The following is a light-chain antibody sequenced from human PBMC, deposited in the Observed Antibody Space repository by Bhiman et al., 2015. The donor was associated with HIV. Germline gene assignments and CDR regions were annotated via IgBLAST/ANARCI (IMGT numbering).Light chain of an antibody. CDR1: SSDVGVYNL. V-gene: IGLV2-8*01. J-gene: IGLJ2*01. CDR3: SSYTSSSLVV. Sequence: QSALTQPPSASGSRGQSVIISCTGTSSDVGVYNLVSWYQHHPGKAPKLIIYEVNKRPSGVPARFSGSKSGNTASLTVSGLQDEDEADYYCSSYTSSSLVVFGGGTKLTVL. CDR2: EVN.